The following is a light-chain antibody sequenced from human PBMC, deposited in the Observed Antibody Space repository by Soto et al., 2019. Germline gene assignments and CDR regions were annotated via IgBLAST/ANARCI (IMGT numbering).Light chain of an antibody. J-gene: IGLJ1*01. CDR3: VSYATSTTLYV. CDR2: EVT. CDR1: SSDVGSFNY. V-gene: IGLV2-14*01. Sequence: QSALTQPASVSGSPGQSITISCTATSSDVGSFNYVSWYQHHPGKATKLMIYEVTSRPSGVSNRFSGSKSGNTASLTISGLQAEDEADYYCVSYATSTTLYVFGSGTKVTVL.